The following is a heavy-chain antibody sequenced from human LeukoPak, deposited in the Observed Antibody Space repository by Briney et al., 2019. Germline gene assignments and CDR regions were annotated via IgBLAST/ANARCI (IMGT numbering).Heavy chain of an antibody. D-gene: IGHD5-18*01. CDR2: IYHSGST. CDR3: ARENRYSYGYYFFLCDY. CDR1: GYSISSGYY. J-gene: IGHJ4*02. Sequence: PETLSLTCTVSGYSISSGYYWGWIRQPPGQGLEWIGSIYHSGSTYYNPSLKSRVTISVDTSKNQFSLKLSSVTAADTAVYYCARENRYSYGYYFFLCDYWGQGTLVTVSS. V-gene: IGHV4-38-2*02.